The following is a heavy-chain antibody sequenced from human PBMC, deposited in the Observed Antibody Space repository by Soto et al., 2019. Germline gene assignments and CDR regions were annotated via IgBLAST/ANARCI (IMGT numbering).Heavy chain of an antibody. V-gene: IGHV3-23*01. CDR3: AKQSKWSNTSCYSGGSSCPLDY. J-gene: IGHJ4*02. CDR2: TSATGTTT. Sequence: EVQLLESGGGLVQPGGSLRLSCAVSGFTFNNYAMSWVRQAPGKGLEWVSGTSATGTTTHYADSVKGRFTISRDNSKNTLFLQMNSLRAEDTAIYYCAKQSKWSNTSCYSGGSSCPLDYWGQGTLVTVSS. CDR1: GFTFNNYA. D-gene: IGHD2-2*02.